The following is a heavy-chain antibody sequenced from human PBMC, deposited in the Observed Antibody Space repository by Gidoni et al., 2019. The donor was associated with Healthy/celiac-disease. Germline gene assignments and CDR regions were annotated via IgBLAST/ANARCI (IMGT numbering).Heavy chain of an antibody. D-gene: IGHD3-3*01. CDR2: ISSSSSYI. Sequence: EVQLVESGGGLVKPGGSLRLSCAASGFTFSRYSMNWVRQAPGKGLEWVSSISSSSSYIYYADSVKGRFTISRDNAKNSLYLQMNSLRAEDTAVYYCARAAYDFWSGSFLDVWGKGTTVTVSS. V-gene: IGHV3-21*01. J-gene: IGHJ6*04. CDR3: ARAAYDFWSGSFLDV. CDR1: GFTFSRYS.